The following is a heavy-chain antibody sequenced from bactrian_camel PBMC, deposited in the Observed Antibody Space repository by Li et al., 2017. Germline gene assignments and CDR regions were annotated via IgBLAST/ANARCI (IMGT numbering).Heavy chain of an antibody. CDR1: GHTISTYC. V-gene: IGHV3S55*01. CDR2: IERDGGT. Sequence: HVQLVESGGGSVQAGGSLRLSCLATGHTISTYCMGWFRQAPGKEREGVATIERDGGTDYADSVKGRFTTSKDNAKNTLYLQMNSLEPEDTAIYYCAADFEGLRTPRDRTTSKRRRWLLFAPRSDIGVRGPRSPSP. J-gene: IGHJ4*01. D-gene: IGHD1*01. CDR3: AADFEGLRTPRDRTTSKRRRWLLFAPRSD.